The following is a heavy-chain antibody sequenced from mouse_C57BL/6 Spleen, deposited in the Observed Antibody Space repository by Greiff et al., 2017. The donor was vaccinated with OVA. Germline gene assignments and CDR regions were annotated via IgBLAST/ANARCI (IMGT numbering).Heavy chain of an antibody. V-gene: IGHV5-6*01. CDR2: ISSGGSYT. CDR1: GFTFSSYG. CDR3: ARQGAYYTFTY. Sequence: EVKLMESGGDLVKPGGSLKLSCAASGFTFSSYGMSWVRQTPDKRLEWVATISSGGSYTYYPDSGKGRFTISRDNAKNTLYLQMSSLKSEDTAMYYCARQGAYYTFTYWGQGTLVTVSA. J-gene: IGHJ3*01. D-gene: IGHD2-12*01.